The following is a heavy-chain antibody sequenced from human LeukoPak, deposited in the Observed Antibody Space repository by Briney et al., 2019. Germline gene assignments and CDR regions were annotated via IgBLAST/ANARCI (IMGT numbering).Heavy chain of an antibody. CDR2: INHSGST. CDR3: ARASYYDFWS. D-gene: IGHD3-3*01. Sequence: PSETLSLTCVVYGGSFSGYYWSWIRQPPGKGLEWIGEINHSGSTNYNPSLKSRVTISVDTSKNQFSLKLSSVTAADTAVYYCARASYYDFWSWGQGTLVTVSS. J-gene: IGHJ4*02. CDR1: GGSFSGYY. V-gene: IGHV4-34*01.